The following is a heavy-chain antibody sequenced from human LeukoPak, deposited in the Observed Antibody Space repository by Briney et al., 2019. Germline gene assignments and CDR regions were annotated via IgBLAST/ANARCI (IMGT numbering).Heavy chain of an antibody. CDR3: ARHHWANGVSWFDP. CDR1: GYTFTSYG. CDR2: ISAYNGNT. J-gene: IGHJ5*02. D-gene: IGHD2-8*01. Sequence: ASVKVSCKASGYTFTSYGISWVRQAPGQGLEWMGWISAYNGNTNYAQKLQGRVTMTTDTSTSTAYMELRSLRSDDTAVYYCARHHWANGVSWFDPWGQGTLVTVSS. V-gene: IGHV1-18*01.